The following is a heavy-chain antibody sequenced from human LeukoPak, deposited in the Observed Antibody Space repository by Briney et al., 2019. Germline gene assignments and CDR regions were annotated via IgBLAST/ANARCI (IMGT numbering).Heavy chain of an antibody. J-gene: IGHJ4*02. D-gene: IGHD5-18*01. CDR1: GYTFTGYY. Sequence: ASVKVSCKASGYTFTGYYMHWVRQAPGQGLEWMGWINPNSGNTGYAQKFQGRVTITRNTSISTAYMELSSLRSEDTAVYYCARGSEGGYSSYWGQGTLVTVSS. CDR2: INPNSGNT. V-gene: IGHV1-8*03. CDR3: ARGSEGGYSSY.